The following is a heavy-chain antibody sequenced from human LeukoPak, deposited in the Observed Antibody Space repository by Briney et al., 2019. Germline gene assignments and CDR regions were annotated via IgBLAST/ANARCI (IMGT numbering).Heavy chain of an antibody. J-gene: IGHJ4*02. V-gene: IGHV3-53*01. Sequence: GGSLRLSCSASGFTLSSYAMHWVRQAPGKGLEWVSVIYGGGNIYYADSVKGRFTISRDNSKNTLYLQMNSLRAEDTAVYYCARGAGYNYPYYFDYWGQGTLVTVSS. CDR1: GFTLSSYA. CDR3: ARGAGYNYPYYFDY. D-gene: IGHD5-24*01. CDR2: IYGGGNI.